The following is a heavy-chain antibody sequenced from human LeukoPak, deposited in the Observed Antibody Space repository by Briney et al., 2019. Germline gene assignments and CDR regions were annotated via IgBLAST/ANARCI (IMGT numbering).Heavy chain of an antibody. J-gene: IGHJ6*03. CDR1: GFTFRSYG. Sequence: GGSLRLSCAASGFTFRSYGMHWVRQAPDKGLEWVEVIWYDGSSKYYADSVKGRFTISRDNSKNTLYLQMNSLRAEDTAVYYCAKGPHVEVSSGYYYYYYYMDVWGKGTTVTVSS. V-gene: IGHV3-33*06. CDR3: AKGPHVEVSSGYYYYYYYMDV. CDR2: IWYDGSSK. D-gene: IGHD3-22*01.